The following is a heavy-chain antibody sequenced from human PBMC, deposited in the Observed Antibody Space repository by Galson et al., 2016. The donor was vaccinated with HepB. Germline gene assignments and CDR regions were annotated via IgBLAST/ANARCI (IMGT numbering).Heavy chain of an antibody. V-gene: IGHV1-46*01. J-gene: IGHJ2*01. CDR3: ARGAYCGGDCYRDLDRDWYFDL. CDR2: INPSGGTT. D-gene: IGHD2-21*02. Sequence: SVKVSCKASGYTVTRYYMHWVRQAPGQGLEWMLIINPSGGTTTYAQKFQGRVTMTRDTSTSTVYMELNSLRSEDTAVYYCARGAYCGGDCYRDLDRDWYFDLWGRGTLVTVSS. CDR1: GYTVTRYY.